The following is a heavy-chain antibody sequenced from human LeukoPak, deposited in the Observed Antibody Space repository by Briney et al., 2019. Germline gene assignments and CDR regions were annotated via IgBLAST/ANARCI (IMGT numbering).Heavy chain of an antibody. Sequence: GGSLRLSCAASGFTFSSYWMHWVRQAPGKGLVWVSRINTDGSSTSYADSVKGRFTIPRDNSKNTLYLQMNSLRAEDTAVYYCATGPDSSSWYEDYYYYMDVWGKGTTVTVSS. CDR2: INTDGSST. J-gene: IGHJ6*03. CDR3: ATGPDSSSWYEDYYYYMDV. D-gene: IGHD6-13*01. V-gene: IGHV3-74*01. CDR1: GFTFSSYW.